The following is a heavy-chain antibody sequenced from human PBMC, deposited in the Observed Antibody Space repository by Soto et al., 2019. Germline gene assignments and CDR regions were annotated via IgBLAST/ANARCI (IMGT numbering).Heavy chain of an antibody. D-gene: IGHD2-15*01. CDR2: IFYTGST. J-gene: IGHJ5*02. CDR1: DGCSSGYY. V-gene: IGHV4-59*12. CDR3: VRGLCLTLLQACNGLAP. Sequence: SDPCSVADGCSSGYYWRRIRKKPGKGLEWIGYIFYTGSTIYNPSLKSRVTISVDRSKNQFSLKLSSVTAADTAVYYCVRGLCLTLLQACNGLAPRGQGTPVPVSS.